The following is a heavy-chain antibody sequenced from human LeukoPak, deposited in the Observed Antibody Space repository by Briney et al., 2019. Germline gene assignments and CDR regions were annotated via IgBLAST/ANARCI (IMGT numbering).Heavy chain of an antibody. J-gene: IGHJ4*02. D-gene: IGHD3-10*01. V-gene: IGHV5-51*01. CDR2: IYPGDSDT. CDR1: GYSFTSYW. Sequence: GASLQISCKGSGYSFTSYWIGWVRQLPGKGLEWMGIIYPGDSDTRYSPSFQGQVTISADKSISTAYLQWSSLKASDTAMYYCARGGSGSYSGFDYWGQGTLVTVSS. CDR3: ARGGSGSYSGFDY.